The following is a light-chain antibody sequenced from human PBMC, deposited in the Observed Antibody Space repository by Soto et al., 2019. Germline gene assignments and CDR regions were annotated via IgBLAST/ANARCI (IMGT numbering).Light chain of an antibody. Sequence: QLVLTQPPSVSGAPGQRVTISCTGSSSNIGAGYDVHWYQQLPGTAPKLLIYGNSNRPSGVPDRFSGSKSGTSASLAITGLQAEDEADYYCHSYDSSLSGSGVFGGGTKLTVL. CDR2: GNS. CDR1: SSNIGAGYD. V-gene: IGLV1-40*01. J-gene: IGLJ2*01. CDR3: HSYDSSLSGSGV.